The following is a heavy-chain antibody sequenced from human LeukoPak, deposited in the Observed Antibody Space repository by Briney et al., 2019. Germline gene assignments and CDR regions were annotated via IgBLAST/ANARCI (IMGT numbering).Heavy chain of an antibody. Sequence: SETLSLTCTVSGGSISNYYWSWIRQPPGKGLEWIGYIYYSGSTNYNPSLKSRVTMSVDTSKNQFSLRLSSVNAADTAVYYCARDILATSIAAPYYWGQGTLVTVSS. CDR1: GGSISNYY. D-gene: IGHD6-13*01. V-gene: IGHV4-59*12. J-gene: IGHJ4*02. CDR2: IYYSGST. CDR3: ARDILATSIAAPYY.